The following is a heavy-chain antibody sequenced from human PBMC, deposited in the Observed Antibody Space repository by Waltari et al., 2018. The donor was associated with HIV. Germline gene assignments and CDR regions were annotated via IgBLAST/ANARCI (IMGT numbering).Heavy chain of an antibody. Sequence: EVQLVQSGAEVKKPGESLKISCQGSGYSFTNYWIGWVRQTPGKGLEWVGIIYPGDSDTRYSPPFQGQVTISADKSIRTTYLQFSSLKASDTAMYYCARHLLCTSPSCSSDYFQHWGQGTLVTVSS. CDR1: GYSFTNYW. CDR2: IYPGDSDT. D-gene: IGHD2-2*01. J-gene: IGHJ1*01. CDR3: ARHLLCTSPSCSSDYFQH. V-gene: IGHV5-51*01.